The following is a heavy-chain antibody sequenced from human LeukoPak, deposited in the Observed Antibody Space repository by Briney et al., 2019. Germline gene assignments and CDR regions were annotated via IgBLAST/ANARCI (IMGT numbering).Heavy chain of an antibody. CDR2: IYYSGST. CDR1: GGSISSSSYY. J-gene: IGHJ5*02. CDR3: ARDRGISGYDRMAYGFDP. D-gene: IGHD5-12*01. V-gene: IGHV4-39*07. Sequence: PSETLSLTCTVSGGSISSSSYYWGWIRQPPGKGLEWIGSIYYSGSTYDNPSLKSRVTISVATSKNQSSLTLSSLTAADTAVYYSARDRGISGYDRMAYGFDPWGQGTLVTVSS.